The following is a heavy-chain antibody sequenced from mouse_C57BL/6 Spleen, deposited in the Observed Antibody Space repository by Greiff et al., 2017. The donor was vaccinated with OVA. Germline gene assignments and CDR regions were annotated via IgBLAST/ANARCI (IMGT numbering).Heavy chain of an antibody. CDR2: IYPGNSDT. J-gene: IGHJ1*03. V-gene: IGHV1-5*01. CDR3: TRSGGLLRYFDV. CDR1: GYTFTSYW. Sequence: VQLQQSGTVLARPGASVKMSCKTSGYTFTSYWMHWVKQRPGQGLEWIGAIYPGNSDTGYNQKFKGKAKLTAVTSASTAYMELSSLTNEDSAVYYGTRSGGLLRYFDVWGTGTTVTVSS. D-gene: IGHD3-1*01.